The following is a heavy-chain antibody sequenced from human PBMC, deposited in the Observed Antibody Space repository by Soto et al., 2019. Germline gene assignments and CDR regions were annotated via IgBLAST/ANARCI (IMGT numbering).Heavy chain of an antibody. J-gene: IGHJ4*02. V-gene: IGHV3-53*01. CDR3: ARDSHSSGYYYHDY. D-gene: IGHD3-22*01. CDR1: GFTVSSNY. CDR2: IYSGGST. Sequence: EVQLVESGGGLIQPGGSLRLSCAASGFTVSSNYMSWVRQAPGNGLEWVSVIYSGGSTYYADSVKGRFTISRDNSKNTLYLQMNSLRAEDTAVYYCARDSHSSGYYYHDYWGQGTLVTVSS.